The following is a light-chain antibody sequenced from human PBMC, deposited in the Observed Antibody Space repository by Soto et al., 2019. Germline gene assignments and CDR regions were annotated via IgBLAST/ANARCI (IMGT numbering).Light chain of an antibody. CDR3: SSYAGSNTFV. Sequence: QSVLTQPPSASGSPGQSVTISCTGTSSDVGGYNFVSWYQHHPGKVPRLMIYEVNKRPSGVPDRFSGSKSGNTASLTVSGLQAEDEADYSCSSYAGSNTFVFGTGTKFTVL. V-gene: IGLV2-8*01. CDR2: EVN. J-gene: IGLJ1*01. CDR1: SSDVGGYNF.